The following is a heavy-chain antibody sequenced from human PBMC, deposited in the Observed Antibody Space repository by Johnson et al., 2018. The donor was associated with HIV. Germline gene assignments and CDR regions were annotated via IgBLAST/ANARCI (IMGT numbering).Heavy chain of an antibody. CDR1: GFIFRNYW. V-gene: IGHV3-74*03. J-gene: IGHJ3*01. CDR2: IYSDGSDT. CDR3: ARKQWLEIPSDALDV. Sequence: VQLVESGGGLVQPGGSLRLSCAASGFIFRNYWMYWVRQAPGKGLVWVARIYSDGSDTAYADSVKGRFTISRDNAKKTLYRQMSSLRAEDTAIYYCARKQWLEIPSDALDVWGQGTMVTVSS. D-gene: IGHD6-19*01.